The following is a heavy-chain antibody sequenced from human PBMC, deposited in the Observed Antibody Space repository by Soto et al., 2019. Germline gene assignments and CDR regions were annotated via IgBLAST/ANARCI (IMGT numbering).Heavy chain of an antibody. Sequence: EVRLLESGGGLVQPGGSLRLSCAASGFTFSNDAMNWVRQAPGKGLEWVSVISGGGDTTYYADSVQGRFTISRDNSKNELYLEMNSLRAEDTAIYYCAKSFAWSHSSSWYFFDYWGQGTRVTGSS. J-gene: IGHJ4*02. CDR2: ISGGGDTT. D-gene: IGHD6-13*01. CDR3: AKSFAWSHSSSWYFFDY. V-gene: IGHV3-23*01. CDR1: GFTFSNDA.